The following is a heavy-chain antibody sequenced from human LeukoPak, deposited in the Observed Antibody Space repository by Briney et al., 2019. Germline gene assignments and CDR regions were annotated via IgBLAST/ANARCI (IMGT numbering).Heavy chain of an antibody. CDR1: GFSLSTSGMC. J-gene: IGHJ4*02. CDR3: ARTSYYYYGSSGYPYYFDY. Sequence: RKSGPTLVNPTQTLTLTCTFSGFSLSTSGMCVSWIRQPPGEALEWLARIDWDDDKYYSTSLKTRLTISKDTSKNQVVLTMTNMDPVDTATYYCARTSYYYYGSSGYPYYFDYWGQGTLVTVSS. V-gene: IGHV2-70*11. CDR2: IDWDDDK. D-gene: IGHD3-22*01.